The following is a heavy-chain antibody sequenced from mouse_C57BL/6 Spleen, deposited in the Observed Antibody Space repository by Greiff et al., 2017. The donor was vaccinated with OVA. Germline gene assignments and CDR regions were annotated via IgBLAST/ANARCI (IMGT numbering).Heavy chain of an antibody. CDR1: GYTFTNYW. V-gene: IGHV1-63*01. CDR3: ARNGGSNYGYFDY. CDR2: IYPGGGYT. Sequence: VQLKESGAELVRPGTSVKMSCKASGYTFTNYWIGWAKQRPGHGLEWIGDIYPGGGYTNYNEKFKGKATLTADKSSSTAYMQFSSLTSEDSAIYYCARNGGSNYGYFDYWGQGTTLTVSS. D-gene: IGHD2-5*01. J-gene: IGHJ2*01.